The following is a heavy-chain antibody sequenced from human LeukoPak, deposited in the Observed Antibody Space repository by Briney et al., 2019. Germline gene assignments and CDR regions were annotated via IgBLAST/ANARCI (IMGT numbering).Heavy chain of an antibody. Sequence: ASVKVSCKASGYTFTGYYMHWVRQAPGQGLEWMRWINPNSGGTNYAQKFQGRVTMSRDTSISTAYMELSRLRSDDTAVYYCARVVDYSSSFVYYMDVWGKGTTVTVSS. D-gene: IGHD6-6*01. V-gene: IGHV1-2*02. J-gene: IGHJ6*03. CDR2: INPNSGGT. CDR3: ARVVDYSSSFVYYMDV. CDR1: GYTFTGYY.